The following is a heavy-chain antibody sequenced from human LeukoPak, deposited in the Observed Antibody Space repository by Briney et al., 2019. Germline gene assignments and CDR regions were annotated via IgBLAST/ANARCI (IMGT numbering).Heavy chain of an antibody. D-gene: IGHD6-13*01. CDR2: IYYSGST. V-gene: IGHV4-59*12. CDR1: GGSISSYY. CDR3: AITDTAVAAANFDY. J-gene: IGHJ4*02. Sequence: SETLSLTCTVSGGSISSYYWSWIRQPPGKGLEWIGYIYYSGSTNYNPSLKSRVTISVDTSKNQFSLKLSSVTAADTAVYYCAITDTAVAAANFDYWGRGTLVTVSS.